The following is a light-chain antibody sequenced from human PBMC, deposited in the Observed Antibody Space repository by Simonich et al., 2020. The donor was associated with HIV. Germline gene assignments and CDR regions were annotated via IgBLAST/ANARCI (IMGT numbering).Light chain of an antibody. Sequence: DIQMTQSPSSLSASVGNRVTITCRASQSIISDLNGYQQKQGNAPNLLIYAASSLQSGVPSRFSGSGSGTDFTLTISSLQPEDFATYDCQQSYSTPWTFGQGTKVEIK. CDR3: QQSYSTPWT. CDR2: AAS. J-gene: IGKJ1*01. V-gene: IGKV1-39*01. CDR1: QSIISD.